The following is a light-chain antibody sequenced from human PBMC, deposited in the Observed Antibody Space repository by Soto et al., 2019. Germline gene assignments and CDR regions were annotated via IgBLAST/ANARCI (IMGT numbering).Light chain of an antibody. V-gene: IGKV1-12*01. CDR3: QQGNSFPLT. J-gene: IGKJ4*01. Sequence: DIQMTQSPSSVSASIGDRVTITCRASQDIDSWLAWFQQKPGEAPRLLIYAAISLHSGVPSRFSGAGSGTEFSLTISSLQPEDFATYFCQQGNSFPLTFDGGTKVEIK. CDR1: QDIDSW. CDR2: AAI.